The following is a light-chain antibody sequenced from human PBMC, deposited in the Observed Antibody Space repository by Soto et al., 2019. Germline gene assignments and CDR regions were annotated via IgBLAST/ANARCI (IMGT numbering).Light chain of an antibody. CDR2: GAS. CDR3: QLYGRSIT. J-gene: IGKJ5*01. Sequence: EMVLAQSPGTLSLSPGERATLSGRASQSVGSSYLAWYQQKPGQAPRLLIYGASSRATGIPDRFSGSGSGTDFTLTITRLEPEDFAVYYCQLYGRSITFGQGTRREIK. V-gene: IGKV3-20*01. CDR1: QSVGSSY.